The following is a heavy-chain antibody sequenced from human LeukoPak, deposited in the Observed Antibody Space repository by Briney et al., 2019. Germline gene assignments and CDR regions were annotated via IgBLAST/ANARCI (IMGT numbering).Heavy chain of an antibody. D-gene: IGHD4/OR15-4a*01. CDR3: ARGLTYYFDY. Sequence: GGSLRLSCAASGFTFSNYNMNWVRQAPGKGLEWISYISSSTSTIYYADSVKGRFTISRDNAKNSLYLQMNSLRAEDTAVYYCARGLTYYFDYWGQGTLVTVCS. J-gene: IGHJ4*02. V-gene: IGHV3-48*01. CDR1: GFTFSNYN. CDR2: ISSSTSTI.